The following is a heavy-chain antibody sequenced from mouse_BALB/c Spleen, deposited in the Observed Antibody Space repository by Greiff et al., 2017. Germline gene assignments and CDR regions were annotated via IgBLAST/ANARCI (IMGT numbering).Heavy chain of an antibody. V-gene: IGHV1-9*01. D-gene: IGHD6-5*01. CDR3: ARSGAYGITDYFDY. J-gene: IGHJ2*01. Sequence: VQLVESGAELMKPGASVKISCKATGYTFSSYWIEWVKQRPGHGLEWIGEILPGSGSTNYNEKFKGKATFTADTSSNTAYMQLSSLTSEDSAVYYCARSGAYGITDYFDYWGQGTTLTVSS. CDR2: ILPGSGST. CDR1: GYTFSSYW.